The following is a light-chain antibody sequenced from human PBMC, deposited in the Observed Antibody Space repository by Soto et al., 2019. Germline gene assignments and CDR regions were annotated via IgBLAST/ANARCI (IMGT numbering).Light chain of an antibody. V-gene: IGKV3-20*01. J-gene: IGKJ4*01. Sequence: EIVLTQSPGTLSLSPGERATLSCRASQSVSSTYLAWYQQKPGQAPRPLIYGASSRATGIPDRFSGSGSGADFTHTISRLEPEDFAVYYCQHYGSLVLTFGGGTKVEIK. CDR2: GAS. CDR1: QSVSSTY. CDR3: QHYGSLVLT.